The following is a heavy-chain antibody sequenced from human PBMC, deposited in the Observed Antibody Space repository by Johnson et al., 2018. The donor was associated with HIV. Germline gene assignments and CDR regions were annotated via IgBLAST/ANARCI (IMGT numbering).Heavy chain of an antibody. CDR3: AKVLIVATGERAFDI. J-gene: IGHJ3*02. V-gene: IGHV3-30*02. Sequence: QVQLVESGGGVVQPGGSLRLSCAASGFTFSSYGMHWVRQAPGKGLEWVAVIRYDGSNKYYADSVKGRFTITRDNSKNTLYLHMNSLRAEDTAVYYCAKVLIVATGERAFDIWGQGTMVTVSS. D-gene: IGHD5-12*01. CDR1: GFTFSSYG. CDR2: IRYDGSNK.